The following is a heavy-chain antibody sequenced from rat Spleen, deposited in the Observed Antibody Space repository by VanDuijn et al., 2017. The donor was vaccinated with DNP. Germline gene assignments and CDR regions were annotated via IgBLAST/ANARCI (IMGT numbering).Heavy chain of an antibody. V-gene: IGHV3-3*01. Sequence: EVLLQESGPGLVKPSQSLSLTCSVTGFSITNNFKWSWIRKFPGNKLDGMGYVTNAGSTHYNPSLKSRISITTDTSKNQFFLQVKSVDTEDTATYYCAIQLGVFDYWDQGVMVTVSS. J-gene: IGHJ2*01. D-gene: IGHD5-1*01. CDR3: AIQLGVFDY. CDR1: GFSITNNFK. CDR2: VTNAGST.